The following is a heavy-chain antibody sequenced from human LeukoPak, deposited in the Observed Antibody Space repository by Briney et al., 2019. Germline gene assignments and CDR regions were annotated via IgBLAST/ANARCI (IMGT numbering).Heavy chain of an antibody. V-gene: IGHV4-34*01. Sequence: SETLPLTCAVYGGSITGYYRSWIRQTPGRGLEWVGEIHYTGATSYNPSLKSRATISTDTSKNQFSLRLSSVTAADTAVYYCARGNILTGYCFDFWGQGALVTVSS. CDR2: IHYTGAT. D-gene: IGHD3-9*01. CDR1: GGSITGYY. J-gene: IGHJ4*02. CDR3: ARGNILTGYCFDF.